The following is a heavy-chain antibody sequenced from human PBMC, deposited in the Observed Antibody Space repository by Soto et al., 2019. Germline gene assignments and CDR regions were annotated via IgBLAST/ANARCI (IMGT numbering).Heavy chain of an antibody. CDR1: GGSISTYY. CDR2: IYFSGST. CDR3: ARVGILTGYYKGLDV. V-gene: IGHV4-59*01. J-gene: IGHJ6*02. D-gene: IGHD3-9*01. Sequence: QEHLQESGPGLVKPSETLSLTCTVSGGSISTYYWSWIRQPPGKGLEWIGYIYFSGSTNYNPSLKSRVTISVDTSKNQFSLKVGSVTAADTAVYYCARVGILTGYYKGLDVWGQGTTVTVSS.